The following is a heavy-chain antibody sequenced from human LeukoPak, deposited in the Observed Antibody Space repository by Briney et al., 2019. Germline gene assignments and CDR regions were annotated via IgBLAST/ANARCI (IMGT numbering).Heavy chain of an antibody. CDR1: GFTFSSYD. CDR2: RQYDGSSK. Sequence: GGSLRLSCGASGFTFSSYDMHWVRQAPGKGLEWVAFRQYDGSSKYYADSVKGRFTISRDNSKNTLYLQMNSLRAEDTAVYYCAKDTRKLLWFGEPFSPPTPLAYWGQGTLVTVSS. CDR3: AKDTRKLLWFGEPFSPPTPLAY. V-gene: IGHV3-30*02. D-gene: IGHD3-10*01. J-gene: IGHJ4*02.